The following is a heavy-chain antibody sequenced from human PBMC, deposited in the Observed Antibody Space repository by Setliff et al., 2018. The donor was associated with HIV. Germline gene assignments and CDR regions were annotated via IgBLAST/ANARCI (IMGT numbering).Heavy chain of an antibody. D-gene: IGHD2-15*01. CDR1: GYTFSGYY. V-gene: IGHV1-2*06. CDR3: VLVYYYYYMDV. J-gene: IGHJ6*03. CDR2: INPSSGGT. Sequence: ASVKVSCKASGYTFSGYYIYWARQAPGQGLEWMGRINPSSGGTNYAQKFQGRVTITADESTSTAYMELSSLRSEDTAVYYCVLVYYYYYMDVWGKGTTVTVSS.